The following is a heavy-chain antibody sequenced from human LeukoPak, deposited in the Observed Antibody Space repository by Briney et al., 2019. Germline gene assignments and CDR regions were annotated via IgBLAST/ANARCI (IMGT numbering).Heavy chain of an antibody. Sequence: SLRLSCAGSGFIFNNFGMHWVRQPPGKGLGWGSGINWNSGTIDYADSVRGRFTISRDNAKNSLYLQMDSLRVEDAAFYYCAKDNRRHYTSGPNPDSLHWGQGALVTVSS. CDR2: INWNSGTI. V-gene: IGHV3-9*01. J-gene: IGHJ4*02. CDR1: GFIFNNFG. D-gene: IGHD6-19*01. CDR3: AKDNRRHYTSGPNPDSLH.